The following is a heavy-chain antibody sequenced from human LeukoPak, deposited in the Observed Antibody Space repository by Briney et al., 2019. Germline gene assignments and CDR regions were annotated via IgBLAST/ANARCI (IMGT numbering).Heavy chain of an antibody. J-gene: IGHJ4*02. D-gene: IGHD2-15*01. CDR3: ARYLVVVAAFDY. CDR1: GFTFSDYY. CDR2: ISSSGSTI. V-gene: IGHV3-11*01. Sequence: GGSLRLSCAASGFTFSDYYMSWIRQAPGKGLEWVSYISSSGSTIYYADSVKGRFTISRDNAENSLYLQMNSLRAEDTAVYYCARYLVVVAAFDYWGQGTLVTVSS.